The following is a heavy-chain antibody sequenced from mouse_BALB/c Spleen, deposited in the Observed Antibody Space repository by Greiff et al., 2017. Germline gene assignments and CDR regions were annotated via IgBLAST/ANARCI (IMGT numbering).Heavy chain of an antibody. V-gene: IGHV3-6*02. J-gene: IGHJ2*01. Sequence: DVQLQESGPGLVKPSQSLSLTCSVTGYSITSGYYWNWIRQFPGNKLEWMGYISYDGSNNYNPSLKNRISITRDTSKNQFFLKLNSVTTEDTATYYCARALMITTYYFDYWGQGTTLTVSS. D-gene: IGHD2-4*01. CDR1: GYSITSGYY. CDR3: ARALMITTYYFDY. CDR2: ISYDGSN.